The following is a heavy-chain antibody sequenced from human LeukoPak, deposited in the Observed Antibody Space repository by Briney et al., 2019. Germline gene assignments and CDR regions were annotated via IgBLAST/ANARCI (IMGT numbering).Heavy chain of an antibody. CDR3: ATLLLRFWGAFDI. CDR2: FDPEDGET. CDR1: VYTLTELS. V-gene: IGHV1-24*01. J-gene: IGHJ3*02. Sequence: ASVKVSCKVSVYTLTELSMHWVRQAPGKGLEWMGGFDPEDGETIYAQKFQGRVTMTEDTSTDTAYMELSSLRSEDTAVYYCATLLLRFWGAFDIWGQGTMVTVSS. D-gene: IGHD3-3*01.